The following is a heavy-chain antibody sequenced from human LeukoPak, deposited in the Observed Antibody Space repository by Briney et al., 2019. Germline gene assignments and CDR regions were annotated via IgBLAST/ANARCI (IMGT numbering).Heavy chain of an antibody. J-gene: IGHJ5*02. CDR1: GGSISSYY. D-gene: IGHD2-2*01. Sequence: PSETLSLTCTVSGGSISSYYWSWIRQPAGKGLEWIGRIYTSGSTNYNPSLKSRVTMSVDTSKNQFSLKLSSVTAADTAVYYCARDLKYQLLTSGWFDPWGQGTLVTVSS. V-gene: IGHV4-4*07. CDR3: ARDLKYQLLTSGWFDP. CDR2: IYTSGST.